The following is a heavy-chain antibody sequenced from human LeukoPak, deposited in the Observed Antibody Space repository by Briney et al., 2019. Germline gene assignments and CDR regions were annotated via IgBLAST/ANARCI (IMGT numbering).Heavy chain of an antibody. V-gene: IGHV4-61*09. J-gene: IGHJ4*02. CDR1: GGSISSGSYD. D-gene: IGHD2-21*01. CDR2: LYTSGSM. Sequence: PSETLSLTCTVSGGSISSGSYDWYWLRQPAGKGLEWIGHLYTSGSMSYNPSLKSRVTISVDTSKNQFSLKLSSVTAADTAVYYCARGVVIAPQTFDYWGQGTLVTVSS. CDR3: ARGVVIAPQTFDY.